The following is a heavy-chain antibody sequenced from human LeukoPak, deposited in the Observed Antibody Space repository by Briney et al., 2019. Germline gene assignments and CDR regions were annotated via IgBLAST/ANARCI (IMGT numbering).Heavy chain of an antibody. D-gene: IGHD4-23*01. V-gene: IGHV3-11*01. J-gene: IGHJ6*03. CDR1: GFILSDYY. Sequence: PGGSLRLSCAASGFILSDYYMTWIRQAPGKVLEWVASIEVRGDTILYADSVKGRFTISRDSAKNSLYLQMNSLRAEDTAVYYCAREDNVWYLLYKYYMDVWGKGTTVTVSS. CDR2: IEVRGDTI. CDR3: AREDNVWYLLYKYYMDV.